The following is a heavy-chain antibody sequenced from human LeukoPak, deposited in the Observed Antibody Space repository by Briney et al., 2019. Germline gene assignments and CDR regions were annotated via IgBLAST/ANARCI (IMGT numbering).Heavy chain of an antibody. D-gene: IGHD5-18*01. CDR1: GFTFSDYY. V-gene: IGHV3-11*04. CDR3: ARDGYNSGYLKALDY. Sequence: GGSLRLSCAASGFTFSDYYMSWIRQAPGKGLECVSYISSSGSTIYYADSVKGRFTVPRDNAKNSLYLQMNGLSADDTAVYYCARDGYNSGYLKALDYWGQGTLLTVSS. CDR2: ISSSGSTI. J-gene: IGHJ4*02.